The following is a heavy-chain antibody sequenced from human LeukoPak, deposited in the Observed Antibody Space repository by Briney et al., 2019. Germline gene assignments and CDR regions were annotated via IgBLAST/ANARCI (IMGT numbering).Heavy chain of an antibody. CDR1: GFAFDDYG. Sequence: GGSLRLSCAASGFAFDDYGMSWVRQAPGKGLEWVSGINWNGGSTGYADFVKGRFTISRDNAKNSLYLQMNSLRAEDTALYYCAGGPGLPSGYGDYVPYYFDYWGQGTLVTVSS. D-gene: IGHD4-17*01. V-gene: IGHV3-20*04. CDR2: INWNGGST. CDR3: AGGPGLPSGYGDYVPYYFDY. J-gene: IGHJ4*02.